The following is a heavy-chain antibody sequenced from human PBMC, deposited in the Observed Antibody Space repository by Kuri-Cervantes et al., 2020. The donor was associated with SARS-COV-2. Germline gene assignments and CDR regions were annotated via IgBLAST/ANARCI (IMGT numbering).Heavy chain of an antibody. V-gene: IGHV1-46*03. CDR1: GYTFTSYY. CDR3: TRRLQSYYYGMDV. CDR2: INPSGGST. J-gene: IGHJ6*02. Sequence: ASVKVSCKASGYTFTSYYMHWVRQAPGQGLEWMGIINPSGGSTSYAQKFQGRVTMTRDTSTSTVYMELSSLRSEDTAVYYCTRRLQSYYYGMDVWGQGTTVTVSS. D-gene: IGHD4-11*01.